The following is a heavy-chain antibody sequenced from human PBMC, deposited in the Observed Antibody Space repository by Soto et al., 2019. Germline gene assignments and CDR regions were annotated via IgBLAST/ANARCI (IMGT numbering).Heavy chain of an antibody. CDR3: ARTYCSGGSCQPSLLGVYYGMDV. V-gene: IGHV6-1*01. CDR1: GDSVSSNSAA. CDR2: TYYRSKWYN. D-gene: IGHD2-15*01. J-gene: IGHJ6*02. Sequence: KQSQTLSLTCAISGDSVSSNSAAWNWIRQSPSRGLEWLGRTYYRSKWYNDYAVSVKSRITINPDTSKNQFSLQLNSVTPEDTAVYYCARTYCSGGSCQPSLLGVYYGMDVWGQGTTVTVSS.